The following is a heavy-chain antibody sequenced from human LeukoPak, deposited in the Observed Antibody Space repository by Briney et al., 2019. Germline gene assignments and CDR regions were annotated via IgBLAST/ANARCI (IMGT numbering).Heavy chain of an antibody. CDR3: AREDSVGALDI. D-gene: IGHD1-26*01. J-gene: IGHJ3*02. V-gene: IGHV3-74*01. CDR2: ANINGSST. Sequence: GGSLRLSCAASGFTFSKSWMHWVRQAPGKGLVWVSRANINGSSTGYADSVKGRFTISRDNAKNTLYLQMNSLRAEDTAVYYCAREDSVGALDIWGQGTMVTVSP. CDR1: GFTFSKSW.